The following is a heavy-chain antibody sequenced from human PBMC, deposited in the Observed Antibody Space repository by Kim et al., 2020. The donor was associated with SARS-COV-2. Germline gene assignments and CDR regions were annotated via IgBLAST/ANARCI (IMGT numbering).Heavy chain of an antibody. D-gene: IGHD3-22*01. J-gene: IGHJ4*02. V-gene: IGHV4-4*09. CDR3: AGGQDRNYYDSSGYNY. Sequence: SLKSRVTISVDTSKNQFSLKLRSVTAADTAVYYCAGGQDRNYYDSSGYNYWGQGTLVTVSS.